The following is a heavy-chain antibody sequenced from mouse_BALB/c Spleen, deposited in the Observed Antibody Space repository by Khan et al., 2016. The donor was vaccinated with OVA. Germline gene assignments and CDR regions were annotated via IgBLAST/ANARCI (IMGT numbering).Heavy chain of an antibody. CDR2: INTYTGEP. CDR1: GYTFTNYG. V-gene: IGHV9-3-1*01. J-gene: IGHJ3*01. CDR3: ARSNGNYWFAY. D-gene: IGHD2-1*01. Sequence: QILMVLSGPELKKPGETVKISCKASGYTFTNYGMNWVKQAPGKGLKWMGWINTYTGEPTYADDFKGRFAFSLETSASTAYLQINNLKNEDTSTYFCARSNGNYWFAYWGQGTLVTVSA.